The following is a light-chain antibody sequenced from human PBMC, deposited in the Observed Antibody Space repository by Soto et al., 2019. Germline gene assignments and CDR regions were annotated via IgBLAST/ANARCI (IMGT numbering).Light chain of an antibody. CDR3: LIWHTSAYV. V-gene: IGLV5-45*01. Sequence: AVLTQPASLSASPGTSASLTCTLPSGINVGDYRIYWYQQKPGRPPQYLLNYKSDSDNQQGSGVPSRFSGSKDASANAGILLISGLQSEDEADYYCLIWHTSAYVFGTGTKLTVL. CDR2: YKSDSDN. CDR1: SGINVGDYR. J-gene: IGLJ1*01.